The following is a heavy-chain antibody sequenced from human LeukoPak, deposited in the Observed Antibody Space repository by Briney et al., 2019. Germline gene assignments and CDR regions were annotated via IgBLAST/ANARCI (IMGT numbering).Heavy chain of an antibody. V-gene: IGHV3-20*04. CDR1: GFSFDDYG. CDR2: INWNGGST. CDR3: ARGGISIFGVVIYMDV. Sequence: LPGGSLRLSCAASGFSFDDYGMSWVRQAPGKGLEWVSGINWNGGSTGYADSVKGRFTISRDNAKNSLSLQMNSLRVEDTALYYCARGGISIFGVVIYMDVWGKGTTVTVSS. D-gene: IGHD3-3*01. J-gene: IGHJ6*03.